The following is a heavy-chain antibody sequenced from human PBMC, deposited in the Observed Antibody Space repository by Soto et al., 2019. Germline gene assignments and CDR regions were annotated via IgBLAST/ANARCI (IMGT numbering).Heavy chain of an antibody. CDR2: IIPIFGTA. CDR3: ACTLVDTAMVIVKGPRLYGMDV. D-gene: IGHD5-18*01. V-gene: IGHV1-69*13. Sequence: SVKVSCKASGGTFSSYAISWVRQAPGQGLEWMGGIIPIFGTANYAQKFQGRVTITADESTSTAYMELSSPRSEDTAVYYCACTLVDTAMVIVKGPRLYGMDVWGQGTTVTVSS. J-gene: IGHJ6*02. CDR1: GGTFSSYA.